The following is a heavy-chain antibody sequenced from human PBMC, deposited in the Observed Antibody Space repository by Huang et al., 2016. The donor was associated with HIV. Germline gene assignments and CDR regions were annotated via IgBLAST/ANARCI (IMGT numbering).Heavy chain of an antibody. J-gene: IGHJ4*02. V-gene: IGHV5-51*01. CDR3: ARQVDGFRSHFDF. Sequence: EVLLVQSGAELKEPGESLKISCKASGYGFSSYGIGWGRQQPGKGLEWMWIIYPRDSETKYSPSFDGQVTISADKSTRTAYLQWESLKAPDTAIYFCARQVDGFRSHFDFWGQGTLVSVSS. CDR1: GYGFSSYG. CDR2: IYPRDSET. D-gene: IGHD5-18*01.